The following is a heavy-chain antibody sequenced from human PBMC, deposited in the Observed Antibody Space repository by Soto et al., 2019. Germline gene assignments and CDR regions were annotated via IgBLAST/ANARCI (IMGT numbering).Heavy chain of an antibody. CDR1: GFTFSNYA. Sequence: PGGSLRLSCAASGFTFSNYAISWVRQTPGKGLEWVSVISGSGDFTYYADSVKGRFTISRDNPKNTIYLQMNSLRAEDTAVYYCAKGFYGSGSYYNECAFDSWGQGTLVTVSS. CDR2: ISGSGDFT. D-gene: IGHD3-10*01. J-gene: IGHJ4*02. CDR3: AKGFYGSGSYYNECAFDS. V-gene: IGHV3-23*01.